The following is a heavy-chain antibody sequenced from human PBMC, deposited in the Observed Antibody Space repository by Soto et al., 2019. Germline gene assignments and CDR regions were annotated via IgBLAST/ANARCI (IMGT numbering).Heavy chain of an antibody. Sequence: GGSLRLSCAASGFTFSSYAMSWVRQAPGKGLEWVSAISGSGGSTYYADSVKGRFTISRDNSKNTLYLQMNSLRAEDTAVYYCAKDRSGYDNIYYFDYWGQGTLVTVSS. J-gene: IGHJ4*02. CDR1: GFTFSSYA. D-gene: IGHD5-12*01. CDR3: AKDRSGYDNIYYFDY. V-gene: IGHV3-23*01. CDR2: ISGSGGST.